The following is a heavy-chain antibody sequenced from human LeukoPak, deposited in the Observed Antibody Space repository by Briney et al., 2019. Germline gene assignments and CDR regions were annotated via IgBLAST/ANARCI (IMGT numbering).Heavy chain of an antibody. CDR1: GYTLTNYG. CDR2: ISTYNGNT. V-gene: IGHV1-18*01. CDR3: ARDSIIVVVPAAMGIDY. Sequence: ASVKVSCKASGYTLTNYGISWVRQAPGQGLEWMGWISTYNGNTNYAQNLQGRVTMTTDTFTSTAYMELRSLRSDDTAVYYCARDSIIVVVPAAMGIDYWGQGTLVTVSS. J-gene: IGHJ4*02. D-gene: IGHD2-2*01.